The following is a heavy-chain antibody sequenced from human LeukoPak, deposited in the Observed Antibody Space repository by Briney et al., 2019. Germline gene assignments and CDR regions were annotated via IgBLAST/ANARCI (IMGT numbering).Heavy chain of an antibody. CDR3: ASLGYCSSTSCIDY. CDR2: IIPILGIA. V-gene: IGHV1-69*04. CDR1: GGTFSSYA. J-gene: IGHJ4*02. D-gene: IGHD2-2*01. Sequence: SVKISCRASGGTFSSYAISWVRQAPGQGLEWMGRIIPILGIANYAQKFQGRVTITADKSTSTAYMELSSLRSEDTAVYYCASLGYCSSTSCIDYWGQGTLVTVSS.